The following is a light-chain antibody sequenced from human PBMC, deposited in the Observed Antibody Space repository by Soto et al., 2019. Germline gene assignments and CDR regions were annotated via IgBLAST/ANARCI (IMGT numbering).Light chain of an antibody. CDR3: XQYNNWPPWT. V-gene: IGKV3-15*01. CDR2: DAS. CDR1: QSVSNN. J-gene: IGKJ1*01. Sequence: ILMTQSPATLSVSPGERATLSCRASQSVSNNLAWYQQKPGQAPRLLIYDASTRATGIPARFSGSGSGTEFTLTISGLQSEDXXVYXXXQYNNWPPWTFGQGTKVEIK.